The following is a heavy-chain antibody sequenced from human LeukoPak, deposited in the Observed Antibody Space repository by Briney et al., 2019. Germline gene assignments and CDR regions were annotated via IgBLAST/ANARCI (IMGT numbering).Heavy chain of an antibody. CDR1: GYTFTSCG. CDR2: ISAYNGNT. Sequence: ASVKVSCKASGYTFTSCGISWVRQAPGQGLEWMGWISAYNGNTNYVQKFQGRVTMTTGTSTSTAYMELRSLRSDDTAVYHCARVPRIDCSSSTCYGGAFDIWGQGTMVTVSS. V-gene: IGHV1-18*01. D-gene: IGHD2-2*01. J-gene: IGHJ3*02. CDR3: ARVPRIDCSSSTCYGGAFDI.